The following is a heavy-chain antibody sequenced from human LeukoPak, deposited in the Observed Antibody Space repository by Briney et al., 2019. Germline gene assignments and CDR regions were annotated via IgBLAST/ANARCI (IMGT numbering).Heavy chain of an antibody. CDR1: GNTLRELP. D-gene: IGHD3-3*01. CDR3: ATRGSDFWSGFDY. V-gene: IGHV1-24*01. CDR2: FDPENAEI. J-gene: IGHJ4*02. Sequence: ASVKVSCKLSGNTLRELPIQWVRQAGGKGLEWMAGFDPENAEIVYAQKFQGRITMTEDTSTNTAYMELTSLTSDDTALYYCATRGSDFWSGFDYWGQGTQVTVSS.